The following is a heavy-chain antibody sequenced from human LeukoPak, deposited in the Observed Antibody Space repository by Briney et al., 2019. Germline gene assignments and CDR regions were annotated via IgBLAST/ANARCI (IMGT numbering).Heavy chain of an antibody. CDR1: GFTFSSYG. Sequence: GGSLRLSCAASGFTFSSYGMHWVRQAPGKGLEWVAFIRYDGSNKYYADSVKGRFTISRDNSKNTLYLQMNSLRAEDTAVYYCARPAGYDFAFDIWGQGTMVTVPS. J-gene: IGHJ3*02. D-gene: IGHD5-12*01. V-gene: IGHV3-30*02. CDR2: IRYDGSNK. CDR3: ARPAGYDFAFDI.